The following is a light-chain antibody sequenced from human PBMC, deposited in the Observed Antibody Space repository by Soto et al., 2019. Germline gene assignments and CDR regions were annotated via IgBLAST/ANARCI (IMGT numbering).Light chain of an antibody. CDR3: QQLSHYPYP. CDR1: YDISSS. CDR2: DSS. J-gene: IGKJ2*01. Sequence: DIQLTQSPSFLSASVEDRVTISCRASYDISSSLAWYQQEPGKPPKLLIYDSSTLQTGVPSRFTGSGSGRKFTLTISGLQFGDFATYFCQQLSHYPYPFGHGTKLEI. V-gene: IGKV1-9*01.